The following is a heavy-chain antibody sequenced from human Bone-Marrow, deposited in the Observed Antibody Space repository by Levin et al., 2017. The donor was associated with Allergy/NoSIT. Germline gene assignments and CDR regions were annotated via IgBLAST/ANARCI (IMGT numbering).Heavy chain of an antibody. J-gene: IGHJ4*02. D-gene: IGHD3-9*01. Sequence: GGSLRLSCKASGGTFSSYAISWVRQAPGQGLEWMGGIIPIFGTANYAQKFQGRVTITADESTSTAYMELSSLRSEDTAVYYCASSPYYDILTGYDRGYFDYWGQGTLVTVSS. V-gene: IGHV1-69*01. CDR2: IIPIFGTA. CDR3: ASSPYYDILTGYDRGYFDY. CDR1: GGTFSSYA.